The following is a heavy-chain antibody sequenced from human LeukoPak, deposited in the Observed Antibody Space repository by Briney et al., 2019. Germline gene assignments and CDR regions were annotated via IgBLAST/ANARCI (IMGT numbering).Heavy chain of an antibody. CDR2: IDQSGGYI. CDR3: AKDYRGSGEVGETGPLDY. Sequence: GGSLRLSCTASGLTFSNYAMSWVRQAPAKGLEWVAGIDQSGGYIHYADSVKGWFTISRDNSKNTLHLQMSSLRAEDTAVYYCAKDYRGSGEVGETGPLDYWGQGTLVTVSS. D-gene: IGHD1-14*01. V-gene: IGHV3-23*01. J-gene: IGHJ4*02. CDR1: GLTFSNYA.